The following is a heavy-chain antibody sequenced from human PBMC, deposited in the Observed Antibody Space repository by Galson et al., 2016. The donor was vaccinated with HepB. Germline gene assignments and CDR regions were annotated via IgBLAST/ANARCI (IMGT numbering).Heavy chain of an antibody. Sequence: SLRLSCAASGFTFRSCAMSWVRQAPGKGLEWVSSISTSGDSTYYADPMKGRFTISRDNSKNTLHLQMSSLRAEDTAVYYCAKRPSGTWGPFEYWGQGTLVTVSS. CDR3: AKRPSGTWGPFEY. CDR1: GFTFRSCA. V-gene: IGHV3-23*01. J-gene: IGHJ4*02. D-gene: IGHD7-27*01. CDR2: ISTSGDST.